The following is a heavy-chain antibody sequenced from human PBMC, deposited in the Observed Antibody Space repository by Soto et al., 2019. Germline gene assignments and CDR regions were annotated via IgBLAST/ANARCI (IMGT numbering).Heavy chain of an antibody. J-gene: IGHJ6*02. Sequence: SETLSLTCTVSGGSISSGGYYWSWIRQHPGKGLEWIGYIYYSGSTYYNPSLKSRVTISVDTSKNQFSLKLSSVTAADTAVYYCAGGPADYYDSSVGPIDEYYYYYGMDVWGQGTTVTVSS. V-gene: IGHV4-31*03. CDR3: AGGPADYYDSSVGPIDEYYYYYGMDV. D-gene: IGHD3-22*01. CDR1: GGSISSGGYY. CDR2: IYYSGST.